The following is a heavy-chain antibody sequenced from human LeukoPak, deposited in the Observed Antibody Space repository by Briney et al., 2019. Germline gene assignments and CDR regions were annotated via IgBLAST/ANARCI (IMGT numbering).Heavy chain of an antibody. CDR1: VDSIGSHY. CDR3: ARDYYDSRGEAFDI. J-gene: IGHJ3*02. CDR2: IFYVGST. Sequence: SETLSLTCTVSVDSIGSHYWSWIRHPPGEGLGWMGYIFYVGSTNYNPSLKSRVTISVDTSKNQFSLKLNSVTAADTAVYYCARDYYDSRGEAFDIWGQGTMVTVSS. D-gene: IGHD3-22*01. V-gene: IGHV4-59*11.